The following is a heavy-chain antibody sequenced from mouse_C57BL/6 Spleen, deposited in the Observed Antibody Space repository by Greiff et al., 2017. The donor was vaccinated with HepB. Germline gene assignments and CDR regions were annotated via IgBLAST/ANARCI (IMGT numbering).Heavy chain of an antibody. J-gene: IGHJ4*01. Sequence: QVQLQQPGAELVKPGASVKLSCKASGYTFTSYWMHWVKQRPGQGLEWIGMIHPNSGSTNYNEKFKSKATLTVDKSSSTAYMQLSSLTSEDSAVYYCARGGTAQASRYAMDYWGQGTSVTVSS. CDR1: GYTFTSYW. CDR3: ARGGTAQASRYAMDY. D-gene: IGHD3-2*02. CDR2: IHPNSGST. V-gene: IGHV1-64*01.